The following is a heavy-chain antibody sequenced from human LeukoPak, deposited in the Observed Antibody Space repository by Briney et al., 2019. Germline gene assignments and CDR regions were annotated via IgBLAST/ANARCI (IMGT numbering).Heavy chain of an antibody. J-gene: IGHJ4*02. CDR3: ARGLGYSSGWYIEFDY. D-gene: IGHD6-19*01. V-gene: IGHV4-34*01. Sequence: NPSETLSLTCAVYGGSFSGYYWSWIRQPPGKGLEWIGEINHSGSTNYNPSLKSRVTISVDTSKNQFSLKLSSVTAADTAVYYCARGLGYSSGWYIEFDYWGQGTLVTVSS. CDR1: GGSFSGYY. CDR2: INHSGST.